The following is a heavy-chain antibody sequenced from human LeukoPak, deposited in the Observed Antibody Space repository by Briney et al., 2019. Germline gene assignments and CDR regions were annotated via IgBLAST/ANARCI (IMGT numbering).Heavy chain of an antibody. J-gene: IGHJ6*02. Sequence: PGGSLRLSCAASDFTFRSYAMQWVRQAQGKGLEWVSGISGSGDSTFYADSVKGRFTIFRDNSKNTLYLQMNSLGAEDTAVYYCAKYLSAKGPPYALEVWGQGTTVTVSS. CDR1: DFTFRSYA. V-gene: IGHV3-23*01. CDR2: ISGSGDST. CDR3: AKYLSAKGPPYALEV.